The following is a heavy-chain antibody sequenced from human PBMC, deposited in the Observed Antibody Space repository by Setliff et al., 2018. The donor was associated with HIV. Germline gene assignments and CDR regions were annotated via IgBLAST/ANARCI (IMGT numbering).Heavy chain of an antibody. CDR3: TREVAIEYNWFDP. D-gene: IGHD2-21*01. J-gene: IGHJ5*02. CDR1: GFTFGDYA. CDR2: IRSKAYGGTT. Sequence: GGSLRLSCTASGFTFGDYAMSWVRQAPGKGLEWVGFIRSKAYGGTTEYAASVKGRFTISRDDSKSIAYLQMNSLKTEDTAVYYCTREVAIEYNWFDPWGQGTLVTVSS. V-gene: IGHV3-49*04.